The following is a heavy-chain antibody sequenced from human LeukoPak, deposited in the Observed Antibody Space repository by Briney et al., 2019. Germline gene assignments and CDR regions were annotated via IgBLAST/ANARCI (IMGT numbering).Heavy chain of an antibody. V-gene: IGHV3-7*01. D-gene: IGHD1-26*01. CDR3: ARDHHSGALDY. J-gene: IGHJ4*02. Sequence: GGSLRLSCAPSGFTFSTAWMTWVRQAPGKGLEWLGNINKGGSVINYVDSVKGRFSISRDTAKNTMYLQMSSLRVEDTAVYYCARDHHSGALDYWGQGTLVTVSS. CDR1: GFTFSTAW. CDR2: INKGGSVI.